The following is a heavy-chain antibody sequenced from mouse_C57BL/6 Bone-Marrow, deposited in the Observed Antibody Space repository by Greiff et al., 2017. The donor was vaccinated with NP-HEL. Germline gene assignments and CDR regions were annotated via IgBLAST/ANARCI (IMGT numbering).Heavy chain of an antibody. D-gene: IGHD1-1*01. CDR3: ARWGASSYEGVAY. J-gene: IGHJ3*01. CDR2: ILPGSGST. V-gene: IGHV1-9*01. CDR1: GYTFTGYW. Sequence: QVQLQQSGAELMKPGASVKLSCKATGYTFTGYWIEWVKQRPGHGLEWIGEILPGSGSTNYNEKFKGKATFTADTSSNTAYMQLSRLTTEDSAIYYCARWGASSYEGVAYWGQGTLGTVSA.